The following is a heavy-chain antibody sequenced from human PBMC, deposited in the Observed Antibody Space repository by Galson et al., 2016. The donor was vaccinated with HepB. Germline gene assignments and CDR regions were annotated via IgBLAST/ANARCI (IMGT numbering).Heavy chain of an antibody. CDR1: GFTFSRYD. CDR3: ARGGSRPIDY. D-gene: IGHD1-26*01. Sequence: SLRLSCAASGFTFSRYDMHWVRQATGKGLEWVSAIGTIGDSYYSDSVKGRFTISREGAKNSLYLQMNSLRAGDTAVYYCARGGSRPIDYWGQGTLVTVSS. CDR2: IGTIGDS. V-gene: IGHV3-13*01. J-gene: IGHJ4*02.